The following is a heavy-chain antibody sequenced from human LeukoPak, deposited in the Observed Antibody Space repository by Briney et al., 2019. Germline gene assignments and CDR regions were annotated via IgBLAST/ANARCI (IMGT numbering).Heavy chain of an antibody. CDR3: ARASIVGAYYFDY. D-gene: IGHD1-26*01. Sequence: GGSLRLSCAASGVTLSSYSMNWVRQAPGKGLEWVSSISSSSSYIYYADSVKGRFTISRDNAKNSLYLQMNSLRAEDTAVYYCARASIVGAYYFDYWGQGTLVTVSS. CDR2: ISSSSSYI. CDR1: GVTLSSYS. J-gene: IGHJ4*02. V-gene: IGHV3-21*01.